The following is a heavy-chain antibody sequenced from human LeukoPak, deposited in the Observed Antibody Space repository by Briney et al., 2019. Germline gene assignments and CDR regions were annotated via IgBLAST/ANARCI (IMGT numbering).Heavy chain of an antibody. D-gene: IGHD1-26*01. CDR2: IDPNSAT. V-gene: IGHV1-2*02. CDR1: GYTFTDYY. Sequence: ASVKVSCRASGYTFTDYYMHWVRQAPGQGLEWMGWIDPNSATNYAQKFQGRVTMTYMELSRLTSDDMAVYYCSRGEVDGPDFDYWGQGTLVTVSS. J-gene: IGHJ4*02. CDR3: SRGEVDGPDFDY.